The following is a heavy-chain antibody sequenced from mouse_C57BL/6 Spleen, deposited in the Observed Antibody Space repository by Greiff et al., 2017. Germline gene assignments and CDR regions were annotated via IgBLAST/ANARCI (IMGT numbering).Heavy chain of an antibody. D-gene: IGHD1-1*01. CDR3: TEYYGSSYEEGFAY. CDR1: GFTFSNYW. CDR2: IRLKSDNYAT. V-gene: IGHV6-3*01. J-gene: IGHJ3*01. Sequence: EVKLVESGGGLVQPGGSMKLSCVASGFTFSNYWMNWVRQSPEKGLEWVAQIRLKSDNYATHYAESVKGRFTISRDDSKSSVYLQMNNLRAEDTGIYYCTEYYGSSYEEGFAYWGQGTLVTVSA.